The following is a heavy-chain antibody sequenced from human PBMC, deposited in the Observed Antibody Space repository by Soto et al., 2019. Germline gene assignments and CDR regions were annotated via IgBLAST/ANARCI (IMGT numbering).Heavy chain of an antibody. J-gene: IGHJ4*02. D-gene: IGHD4-17*01. V-gene: IGHV4-59*12. Sequence: SETLSLTCTVSGGSISSYYWSWIRQPPGKGLEWIGYIYYSGSTNYNPSLKSRVTISVDTSKNQFSLKLGSVTAADTAVYYCARGTTVTVDYWGQGTLVNVSS. CDR2: IYYSGST. CDR3: ARGTTVTVDY. CDR1: GGSISSYY.